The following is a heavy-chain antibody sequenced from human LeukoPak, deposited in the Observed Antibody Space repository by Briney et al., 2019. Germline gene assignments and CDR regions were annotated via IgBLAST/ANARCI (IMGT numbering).Heavy chain of an antibody. Sequence: GGSLRLSCAASGFTFSTYAMTWVRQAPGRGLEWVSTISSGADYTYYADSVKGRFTISRDNSKSTLYLQMNSLRAEDTAVYYCAREPNNVVTPAGFDYWGQGTLVTVSS. D-gene: IGHD2-2*01. CDR1: GFTFSTYA. CDR2: ISSGADYT. CDR3: AREPNNVVTPAGFDY. V-gene: IGHV3-23*01. J-gene: IGHJ4*02.